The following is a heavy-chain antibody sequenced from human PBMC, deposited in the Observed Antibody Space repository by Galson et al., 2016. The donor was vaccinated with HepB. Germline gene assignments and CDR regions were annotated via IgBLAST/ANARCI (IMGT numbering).Heavy chain of an antibody. CDR2: TYYRGST. J-gene: IGHJ6*03. V-gene: IGHV4-31*03. CDR3: ARGEDFYYFMDV. D-gene: IGHD1-26*01. Sequence: TLSLTCTISGGSISSGGYYWSWIRQHPGQGLEWIGYTYYRGSTYFNPSLKSRVSISLDTSTNQLSLKLRSVTAADTAVYYCARGEDFYYFMDVWGKGTTVTVSS. CDR1: GGSISSGGYY.